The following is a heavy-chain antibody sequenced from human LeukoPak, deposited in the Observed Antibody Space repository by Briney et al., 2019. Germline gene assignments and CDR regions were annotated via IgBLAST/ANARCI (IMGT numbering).Heavy chain of an antibody. CDR2: ISYDGSNK. CDR1: GFTFSSYG. CDR3: AKVDFTYYLDNSGYYPRGAFEI. Sequence: PGGSLRLSCAASGFTFSSYGMFWVRQAPGKGLEWVAVISYDGSNKYYADSVKGRFTISRGNSKNTLYLQMNSLRAEDTAVYYCAKVDFTYYLDNSGYYPRGAFEIWGQGTMVTVSS. J-gene: IGHJ3*02. V-gene: IGHV3-30*18. D-gene: IGHD3-22*01.